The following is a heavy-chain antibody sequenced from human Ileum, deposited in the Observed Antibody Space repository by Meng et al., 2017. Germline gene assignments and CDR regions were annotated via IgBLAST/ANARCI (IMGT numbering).Heavy chain of an antibody. CDR3: ARDLLGPAIAASGYFDP. Sequence: GQLRESAPGLVKLSGTLSLACAVSGGSISDSNWWSWVRQPPGKGLEWIGEIYHTGSTNYNPSLKSRVTMSLDKSKNQFFLDLTSVTAADTAVYYCARDLLGPAIAASGYFDPWGQGTLVTVSS. CDR2: IYHTGST. V-gene: IGHV4-4*02. J-gene: IGHJ5*02. CDR1: GGSISDSNW. D-gene: IGHD5-12*01.